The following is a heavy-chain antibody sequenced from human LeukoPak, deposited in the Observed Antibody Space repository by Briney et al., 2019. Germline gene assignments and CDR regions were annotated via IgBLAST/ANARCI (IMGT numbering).Heavy chain of an antibody. CDR3: ARGAAAGTIPFDY. V-gene: IGHV1-8*03. Sequence: GASVKVSCKASGYTFTSYDINWVRQATGQGLEWMGWMNPNSGNTGYAQKFQGGVTITRNTSISTAYMELSSLRSEDTAVYYCARGAAAGTIPFDYWGQGTLVTVSS. CDR2: MNPNSGNT. D-gene: IGHD6-13*01. CDR1: GYTFTSYD. J-gene: IGHJ4*02.